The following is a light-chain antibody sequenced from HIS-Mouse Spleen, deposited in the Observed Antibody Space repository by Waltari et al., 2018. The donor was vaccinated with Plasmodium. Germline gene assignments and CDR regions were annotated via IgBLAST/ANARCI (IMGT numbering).Light chain of an antibody. CDR2: EDS. V-gene: IGLV3-10*01. Sequence: SYELTQPPSVSVSPGHTARITCSGDALPQKYAYSYQQKSGQAPVLVIYEDSKRPSGIPERVSGSSSGTMATLTISGAQVEDEADYYCYSTDSSGNHRVFGGGTKLTVL. J-gene: IGLJ3*02. CDR1: ALPQKY. CDR3: YSTDSSGNHRV.